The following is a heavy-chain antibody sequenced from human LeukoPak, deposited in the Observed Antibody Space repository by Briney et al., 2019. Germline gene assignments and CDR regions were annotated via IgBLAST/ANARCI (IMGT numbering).Heavy chain of an antibody. CDR1: GFTFSSYE. D-gene: IGHD6-6*01. CDR3: ARGDSSSSYFDY. J-gene: IGHJ4*02. V-gene: IGHV3-48*03. CDR2: ISASGTGT. Sequence: GGSLRLSCVASGFTFSSYEMNWVRQAPGKGLEWISYISASGTGTHYADSVKGRFTVSRDNAKNSLYLQMNSLRAEDTAVYYCARGDSSSSYFDYWGQGTLVTVSS.